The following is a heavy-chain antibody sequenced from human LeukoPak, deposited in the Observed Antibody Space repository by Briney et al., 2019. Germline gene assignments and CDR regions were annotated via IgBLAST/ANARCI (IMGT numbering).Heavy chain of an antibody. CDR2: ISYDGNNR. CDR1: GFTFSSYA. D-gene: IGHD2-15*01. J-gene: IGHJ6*02. Sequence: GGSLRLSCAASGFTFSSYAMHWVRQAPAKGLEWVAVISYDGNNRYYADSAKGRFTISRDNSKNTLYLQMNSLRAEDTAVYYCARGERDCSGGSCLLYGMDVWGQGTTVTVSS. V-gene: IGHV3-30-3*01. CDR3: ARGERDCSGGSCLLYGMDV.